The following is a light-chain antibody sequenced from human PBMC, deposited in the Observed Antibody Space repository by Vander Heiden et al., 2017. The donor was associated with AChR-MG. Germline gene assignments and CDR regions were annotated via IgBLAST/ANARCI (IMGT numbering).Light chain of an antibody. V-gene: IGKV3-20*01. Sequence: EIVLTQSPGTLSLSPGESSTLSCRASQSVSSSYLAWYQQKPGQAPRLLIYGASSRATGIPDRFSGSGSGTDFTLTISRLEPEDFAVYYCQQDGSSPLTFGGGTKVEIQ. CDR3: QQDGSSPLT. J-gene: IGKJ4*01. CDR1: QSVSSSY. CDR2: GAS.